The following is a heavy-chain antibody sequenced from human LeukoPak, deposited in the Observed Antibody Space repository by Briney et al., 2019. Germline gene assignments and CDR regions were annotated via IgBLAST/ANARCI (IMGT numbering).Heavy chain of an antibody. Sequence: SETLSLTCTVSGGSISSYYWIWIRQPPGKGLEWIGYIYYSGSTNYNPSLKSRVTISVDTSENQFSLKLSSVTAADAAVYYCARGTGYSESIDIWGQGTMVTVSS. CDR2: IYYSGST. CDR1: GGSISSYY. V-gene: IGHV4-59*01. CDR3: ARGTGYSESIDI. J-gene: IGHJ3*02. D-gene: IGHD1-26*01.